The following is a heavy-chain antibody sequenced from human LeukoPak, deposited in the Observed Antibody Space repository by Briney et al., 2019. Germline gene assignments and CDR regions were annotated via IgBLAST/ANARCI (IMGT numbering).Heavy chain of an antibody. J-gene: IGHJ4*02. CDR2: ISGSGGST. V-gene: IGHV3-23*01. Sequence: GGSLRLSCAASGFTFSSYAMSWVRQAPGKGLERVSAISGSGGSTYYADSVKGRFTISRDNSKNTLYLQMNSLRAEDTAVYYCAKKVMITFGGVIVTSWGYFDYWGQGTLVTVSS. D-gene: IGHD3-16*02. CDR1: GFTFSSYA. CDR3: AKKVMITFGGVIVTSWGYFDY.